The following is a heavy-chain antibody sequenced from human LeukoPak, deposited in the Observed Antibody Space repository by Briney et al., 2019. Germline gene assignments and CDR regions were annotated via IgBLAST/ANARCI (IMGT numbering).Heavy chain of an antibody. V-gene: IGHV3-66*01. J-gene: IGHJ6*02. Sequence: GGSLRLSCAASGFTVSSNYMSWVRQAPGKGLEWVSAIYSGGSTYYADSVKGRFTISRDNSKNTLYLQMNSLRAEDTAVYYCAREERLLWFGGSNGMDVWGQGTTVTVSS. CDR3: AREERLLWFGGSNGMDV. CDR2: IYSGGST. D-gene: IGHD3-10*01. CDR1: GFTVSSNY.